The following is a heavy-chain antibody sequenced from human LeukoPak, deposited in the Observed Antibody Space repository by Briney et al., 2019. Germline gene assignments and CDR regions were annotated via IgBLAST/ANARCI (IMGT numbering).Heavy chain of an antibody. CDR2: ISAYNGNA. V-gene: IGHV1-18*01. CDR1: GYTFTSYG. Sequence: ASVKVSCKASGYTFTSYGISWVRQAPGQGLEWMGWISAYNGNANYAQKLQGRVTMTTDTSTSTAYMELRGLRSDDTAVYYCARRYSSGSFDYWGQGTLVTVSS. D-gene: IGHD6-19*01. J-gene: IGHJ4*02. CDR3: ARRYSSGSFDY.